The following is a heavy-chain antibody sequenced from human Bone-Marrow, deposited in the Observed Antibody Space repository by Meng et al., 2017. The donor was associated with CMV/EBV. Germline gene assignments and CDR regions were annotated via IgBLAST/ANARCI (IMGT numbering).Heavy chain of an antibody. CDR3: ARAQLDSNYYFDY. D-gene: IGHD4-11*01. CDR2: IIPILGIA. CDR1: GGTFSSYT. Sequence: SVKVSCKASGGTFSSYTISWVRQAPGQGLEWMGRIIPILGIANYAQKFQGRVTITADKSTSTAYMELSSLRSEDTAVYYCARAQLDSNYYFDYWGQGTLVTVSS. J-gene: IGHJ4*02. V-gene: IGHV1-69*02.